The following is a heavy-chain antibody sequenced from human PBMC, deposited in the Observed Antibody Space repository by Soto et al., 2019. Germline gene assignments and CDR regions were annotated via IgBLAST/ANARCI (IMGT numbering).Heavy chain of an antibody. CDR3: ARGAYYDSFDAFDI. V-gene: IGHV3-48*04. Sequence: GGSLRLSCAASGFTFSSYSMNWVRQAPGKGLEWVSYISSSSSTIYYADSVKGRFTISRDNAKNSLYLQMNSLRAEYTAVYYCARGAYYDSFDAFDIWGQGTMVTVSS. CDR2: ISSSSSTI. D-gene: IGHD3-22*01. J-gene: IGHJ3*02. CDR1: GFTFSSYS.